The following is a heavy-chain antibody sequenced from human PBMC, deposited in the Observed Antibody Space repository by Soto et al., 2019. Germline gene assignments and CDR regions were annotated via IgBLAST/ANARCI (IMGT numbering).Heavy chain of an antibody. V-gene: IGHV4-59*08. D-gene: IGHD3-3*01. CDR1: GGSIGSYY. CDR2: IYYSGST. CDR3: ARGGWRQIDY. Sequence: QVQLQESGPGLVKPSETLSLTCSVSGGSIGSYYWSWIRQPPGKGLEWIGYIYYSGSTNYNPSLKSRVTRKVDTYKNQFSLKLSSVTAADTAVYYCARGGWRQIDYWGQGTLVTVSS. J-gene: IGHJ4*02.